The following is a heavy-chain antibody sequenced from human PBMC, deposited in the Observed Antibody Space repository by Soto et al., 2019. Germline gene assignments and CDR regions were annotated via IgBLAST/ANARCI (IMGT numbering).Heavy chain of an antibody. Sequence: PGGSLRLSCAASGFTFSSYSMNWVRQAPGKGLEWVSFISSSSSYIYYADSVKGRFTISRDNAKNSLYLQMNSLGAEDTAVYYCAGVPAPIYCGGDCYSGYFDYWGQGTLVTVSS. D-gene: IGHD2-21*02. J-gene: IGHJ4*02. CDR1: GFTFSSYS. V-gene: IGHV3-21*01. CDR2: ISSSSSYI. CDR3: AGVPAPIYCGGDCYSGYFDY.